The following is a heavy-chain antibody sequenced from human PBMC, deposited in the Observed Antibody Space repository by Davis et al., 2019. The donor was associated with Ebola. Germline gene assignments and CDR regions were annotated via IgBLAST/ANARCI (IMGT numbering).Heavy chain of an antibody. CDR3: ARDRYSDGSGYFFEQSH. CDR1: GYTFTAHY. J-gene: IGHJ4*02. CDR2: IIPVPGVP. V-gene: IGHV1-69*10. Sequence: SVKVSCKASGYTFTAHYIHWVRQAPGQGLDWMGGIIPVPGVPKYAPDFQGRVTITADESTSTDYMELSSLRSEDTAMYYCARDRYSDGSGYFFEQSHWGQGTLVTVSS. D-gene: IGHD3-22*01.